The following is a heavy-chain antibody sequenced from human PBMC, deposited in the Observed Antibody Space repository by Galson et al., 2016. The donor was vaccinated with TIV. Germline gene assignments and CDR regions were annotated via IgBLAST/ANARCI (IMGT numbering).Heavy chain of an antibody. Sequence: LRLSCAASGFTFSNFWMHWVRQVPGKGLVWVSRIKTDGSRTDYVDSVKGRFTISRDNVKNTVYRQMDSLRAEDTAVYYCRARGDSRARDVFDFWGHGTMVTVSS. CDR1: GFTFSNFW. D-gene: IGHD3-3*01. CDR2: IKTDGSRT. CDR3: RARGDSRARDVFDF. J-gene: IGHJ3*01. V-gene: IGHV3-74*01.